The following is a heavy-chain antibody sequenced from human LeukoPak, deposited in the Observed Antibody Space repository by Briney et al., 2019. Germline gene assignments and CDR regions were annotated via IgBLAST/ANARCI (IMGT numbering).Heavy chain of an antibody. CDR3: AKESGYSNGPYYYYYMDV. CDR1: GFTFRSYG. CDR2: IWYDGSNK. D-gene: IGHD5-18*01. V-gene: IGHV3-33*06. Sequence: GGSLRLSCAASGFTFRSYGMHWIRQAPGKGLEWVAVIWYDGSNKYYADSVKGRFTISRDNSKNTLYLQMNSLRAEDTAVYYCAKESGYSNGPYYYYYMDVWGKGTTVTVSS. J-gene: IGHJ6*03.